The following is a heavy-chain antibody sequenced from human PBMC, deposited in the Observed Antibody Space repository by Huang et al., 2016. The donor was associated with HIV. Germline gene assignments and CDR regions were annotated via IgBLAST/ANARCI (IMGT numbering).Heavy chain of an antibody. J-gene: IGHJ4*02. Sequence: QVQLQQWGAGLLKPSGALSLKCAVYGGSLSDHYWTWFRLSPGKRLGWIGELNHRGLANYNPSLRSRVTMSVDMSKNQFSLNLTSLTAADTAVYYCARPRMTATSSDSTWSFFDSWGQGTLVIVSS. V-gene: IGHV4-34*02. CDR1: GGSLSDHY. D-gene: IGHD2-21*02. CDR3: ARPRMTATSSDSTWSFFDS. CDR2: LNHRGLA.